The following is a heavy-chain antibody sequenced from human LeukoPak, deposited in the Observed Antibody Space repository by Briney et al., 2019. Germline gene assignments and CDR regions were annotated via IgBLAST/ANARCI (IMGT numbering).Heavy chain of an antibody. CDR3: AKVGVASIEGDYHYLDY. D-gene: IGHD2-8*01. Sequence: GGSLRLSCAASGFTFSSYAMSWVRQAPGKGLEWVSAISGSGGRTYYADSVKGRFTISRDNSKNTLYLQMNSLRAEDTAVYYCAKVGVASIEGDYHYLDYWGQGTLVTVSS. J-gene: IGHJ4*02. CDR2: ISGSGGRT. V-gene: IGHV3-23*01. CDR1: GFTFSSYA.